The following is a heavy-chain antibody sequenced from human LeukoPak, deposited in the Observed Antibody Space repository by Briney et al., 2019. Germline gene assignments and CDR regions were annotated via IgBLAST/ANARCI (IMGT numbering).Heavy chain of an antibody. CDR3: ARLGYCSSTSC. CDR1: GGTFSSYA. V-gene: IGHV1-69*04. Sequence: ASVKVSCKASGGTFSSYAISWVRQAPGQGLEWMGRIIPILGIANYAQKFQGRVTMTRDTSTSTVYMELSSLRSEDTAVYYCARLGYCSSTSCWGQGTLVTVSS. D-gene: IGHD2-2*01. CDR2: IIPILGIA. J-gene: IGHJ4*02.